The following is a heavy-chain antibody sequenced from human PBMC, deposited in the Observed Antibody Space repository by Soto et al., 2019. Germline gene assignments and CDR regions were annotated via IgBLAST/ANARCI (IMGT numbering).Heavy chain of an antibody. D-gene: IGHD6-19*01. V-gene: IGHV3-30*18. Sequence: VQLVESGGGVVQPGRSLRLSCAASGFTFSDYAMHWVRQAPGKGLEWVAVVSHDGRNTHYADSVKGRFTISRDSSKNTVSLEMTILRGENTAVDYCAKGGRQWLVTSDFNYWGQGALVTVSS. J-gene: IGHJ4*02. CDR2: VSHDGRNT. CDR3: AKGGRQWLVTSDFNY. CDR1: GFTFSDYA.